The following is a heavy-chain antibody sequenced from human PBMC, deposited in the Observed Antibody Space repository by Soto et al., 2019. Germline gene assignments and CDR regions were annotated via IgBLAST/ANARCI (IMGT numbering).Heavy chain of an antibody. J-gene: IGHJ3*02. Sequence: GGSLRLSCAASGFTFSSYAMSWVRQAPGKGLEWVSAISGSGGSTYYADSVKGRFTISRDNSKNTLYLQMNSLRAEDTAVYYCANSGYSYGFRCSFDIWGQGTMVTVSS. CDR1: GFTFSSYA. D-gene: IGHD5-18*01. V-gene: IGHV3-23*01. CDR3: ANSGYSYGFRCSFDI. CDR2: ISGSGGST.